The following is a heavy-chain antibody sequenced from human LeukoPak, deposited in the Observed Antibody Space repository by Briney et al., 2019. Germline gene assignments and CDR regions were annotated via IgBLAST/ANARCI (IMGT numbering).Heavy chain of an antibody. CDR1: GFTFSSHW. Sequence: GGSLRLSCEVSGFTFSSHWMHWVRQAPGKGLVWVSRINNDGSSTSYADSVKGRFTISRDNAKNTLYLQMNSLRAEDTAVYYCAKDVYKARSYLYGMDVWGQGTTVTVSS. D-gene: IGHD1-14*01. CDR2: INNDGSST. CDR3: AKDVYKARSYLYGMDV. V-gene: IGHV3-74*01. J-gene: IGHJ6*02.